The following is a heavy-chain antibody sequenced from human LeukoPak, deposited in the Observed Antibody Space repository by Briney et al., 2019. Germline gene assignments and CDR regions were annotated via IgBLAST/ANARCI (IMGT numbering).Heavy chain of an antibody. V-gene: IGHV3-21*01. CDR3: AREAWFGELNWFGP. Sequence: GGSLRLSCAASGFTFSSYSMNWVRQAPGKGLEWVSSISSSSSYIYYADSVKGRFTISRDNAKNSLYLQMNSLRAEDTAVYYCAREAWFGELNWFGPWGQGTLVTVSS. J-gene: IGHJ5*02. D-gene: IGHD3-10*01. CDR2: ISSSSSYI. CDR1: GFTFSSYS.